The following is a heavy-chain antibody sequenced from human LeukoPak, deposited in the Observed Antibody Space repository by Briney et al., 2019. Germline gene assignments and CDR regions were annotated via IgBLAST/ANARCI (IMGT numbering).Heavy chain of an antibody. CDR2: ISSSSSYI. D-gene: IGHD3-10*01. Sequence: GGSLRLSCAASGFTFSSYSMNWVRQAPGKGLEWVSSISSSSSYIYYADSVKGRFTISRDNAKNSLYLQMNSLRAEDTAVYYCAREPRKGSGSYYYWGQGTLVTVSS. CDR1: GFTFSSYS. J-gene: IGHJ4*02. V-gene: IGHV3-21*01. CDR3: AREPRKGSGSYYY.